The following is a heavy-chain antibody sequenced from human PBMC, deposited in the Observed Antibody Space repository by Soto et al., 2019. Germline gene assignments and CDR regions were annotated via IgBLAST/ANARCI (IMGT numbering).Heavy chain of an antibody. V-gene: IGHV3-23*01. CDR2: ITSSGSEA. CDR3: ARVSRRGGVVIYPWFDP. CDR1: GLSISGSA. J-gene: IGHJ5*02. D-gene: IGHD3-3*01. Sequence: GGSLRLSCGASGLSISGSAMAWVRQAPGKWLEYVSSITSSGSEAFHAASVKGRFTMSRDNFKNMVYLQMNSLRAEDTGVYYCARVSRRGGVVIYPWFDPWGQGTLVTVSS.